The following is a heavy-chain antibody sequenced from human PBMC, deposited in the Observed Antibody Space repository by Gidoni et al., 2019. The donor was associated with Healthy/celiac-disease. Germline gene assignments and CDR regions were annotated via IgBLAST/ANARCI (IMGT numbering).Heavy chain of an antibody. CDR2: IYYSGST. J-gene: IGHJ4*02. CDR3: ARARVLGSSSWYQHHYFDY. CDR1: GASISSYY. V-gene: IGHV4-59*01. Sequence: QVQLQESGPGLVKPSETLSLTCAVSGASISSYYWSWIRQPPGKGLEWIGYIYYSGSTNYNPSLKSRVTISVDTSKNQFSLKLSSVTAADTAVYYCARARVLGSSSWYQHHYFDYWGQGTLVTVSS. D-gene: IGHD6-13*01.